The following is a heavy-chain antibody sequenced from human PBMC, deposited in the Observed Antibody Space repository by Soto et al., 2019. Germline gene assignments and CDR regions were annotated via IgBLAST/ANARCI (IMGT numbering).Heavy chain of an antibody. CDR3: AGGWKKTYYYDSSGYYVY. CDR2: IYYSGST. J-gene: IGHJ4*02. CDR1: GGSISSGGYY. D-gene: IGHD3-22*01. Sequence: SETLSLTCTVSGGSISSGGYYWSWIRQHPGKGLEWIGYIYYSGSTYYNPSLKSRVTISVDTSKNHFSLKLSSVTAADTAVYYCAGGWKKTYYYDSSGYYVYWGQGTLVTVSS. V-gene: IGHV4-31*03.